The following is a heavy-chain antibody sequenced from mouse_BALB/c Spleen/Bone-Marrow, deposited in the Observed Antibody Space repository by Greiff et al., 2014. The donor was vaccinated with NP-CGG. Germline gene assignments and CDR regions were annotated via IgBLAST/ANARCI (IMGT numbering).Heavy chain of an antibody. Sequence: EVQLQQSGAELVKPGASVKLSCTASGFNIKDTYIHWVKQRPEQGLEYIGRINPVNGNTKYDPKFQGKATITADTSSNTAYLQLISLTSEDTAVYYCARSGGNYDGDWFAYWGQGTLLTVSA. V-gene: IGHV14-3*02. J-gene: IGHJ3*01. CDR3: ARSGGNYDGDWFAY. CDR2: INPVNGNT. CDR1: GFNIKDTY. D-gene: IGHD2-4*01.